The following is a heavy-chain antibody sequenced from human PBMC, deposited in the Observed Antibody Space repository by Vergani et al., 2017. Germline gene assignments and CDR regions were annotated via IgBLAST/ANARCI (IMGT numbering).Heavy chain of an antibody. D-gene: IGHD6-13*01. V-gene: IGHV3-30-3*01. J-gene: IGHJ4*02. CDR2: ISYDGSNK. CDR3: ARDLAPIAAAGHFDY. CDR1: GFTFSSYA. Sequence: QVQLVESGGGVVQPGRSLRLSCAASGFTFSSYAMHWVRQAPGKGLEWVAVISYDGSNKYYADSVKGRFTISRDNSKNTLYLQMNSLRAEGTAVYYCARDLAPIAAAGHFDYWGQGTLVTVSS.